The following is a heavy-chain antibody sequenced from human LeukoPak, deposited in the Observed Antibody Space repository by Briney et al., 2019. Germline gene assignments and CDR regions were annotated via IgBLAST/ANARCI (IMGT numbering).Heavy chain of an antibody. CDR2: IWYDGSNK. Sequence: GGSLRLSCAASGFTFSSYGMHWVRQAPGKGLEWVAVIWYDGSNKYYADYVKGRFTISRDNSKNTLYLQMNSLRAEDTAVYYCARVLITIFGVVTGAFDIWGQGTMVTVSS. CDR1: GFTFSSYG. D-gene: IGHD3-3*01. J-gene: IGHJ3*02. V-gene: IGHV3-33*01. CDR3: ARVLITIFGVVTGAFDI.